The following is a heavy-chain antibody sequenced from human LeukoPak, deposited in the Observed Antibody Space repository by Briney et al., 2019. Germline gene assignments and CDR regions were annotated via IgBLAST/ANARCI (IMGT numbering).Heavy chain of an antibody. J-gene: IGHJ4*02. V-gene: IGHV4-38-2*01. D-gene: IGHD3-9*01. Sequence: PSKTLSLTCAVSGYSISSGYYWGWIRPPPGKGLEWIGSIYHSGSTYYKPSLKSRVTISVDTSKNQFSLKLISLTAADTAVYYGARGDVRYSGRYFDYWGQGTLVIVSS. CDR2: IYHSGST. CDR3: ARGDVRYSGRYFDY. CDR1: GYSISSGYY.